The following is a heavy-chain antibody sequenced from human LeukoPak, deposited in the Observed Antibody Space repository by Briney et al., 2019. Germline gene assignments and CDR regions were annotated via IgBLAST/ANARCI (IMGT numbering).Heavy chain of an antibody. CDR3: AKDRRDGYTADAFDI. J-gene: IGHJ3*02. CDR2: ISGSGGST. Sequence: GGSLRLSCAASGFTFSNYAMSWVRQAPGKGLEWVSAISGSGGSTFYADSVKGRFTISRDNSKHTLYMQMNSVRDEDMAVYSCAKDRRDGYTADAFDIWGQGTMVTVSS. V-gene: IGHV3-23*01. D-gene: IGHD5-24*01. CDR1: GFTFSNYA.